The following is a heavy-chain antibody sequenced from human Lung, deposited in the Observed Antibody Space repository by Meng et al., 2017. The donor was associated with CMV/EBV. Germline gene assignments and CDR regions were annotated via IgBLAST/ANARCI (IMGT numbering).Heavy chain of an antibody. J-gene: IGHJ4*01. CDR1: GHSFSGFY. D-gene: IGHD6-19*01. V-gene: IGHV1-2*06. Sequence: VQRVQSGAEVKRPGASVKISCQASGHSFSGFYLNWARQAPGHGFEWLGRVNPISDDTHLAQKFEGRITVTRGATINTAFMELTRLRPDDTAVYYCAKSSDNGWSSWGPGTLVTVSS. CDR2: VNPISDDT. CDR3: AKSSDNGWSS.